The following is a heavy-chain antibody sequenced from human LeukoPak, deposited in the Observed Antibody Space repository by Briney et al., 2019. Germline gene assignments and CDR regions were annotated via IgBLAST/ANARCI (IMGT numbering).Heavy chain of an antibody. V-gene: IGHV3-15*01. CDR3: ARRAGAYSHPYDY. J-gene: IGHJ4*02. CDR2: IKSKTDGGTT. CDR1: GFTFSNAW. D-gene: IGHD4/OR15-4a*01. Sequence: GGSLRLSCAASGFTFSNAWMSWVRQAPGKGLEWVGRIKSKTDGGTTDYAAPVKGRFTISRADSKNTLYLQMNSLRAEDTAVYYCARRAGAYSHPYDYWGQGTLVTVSS.